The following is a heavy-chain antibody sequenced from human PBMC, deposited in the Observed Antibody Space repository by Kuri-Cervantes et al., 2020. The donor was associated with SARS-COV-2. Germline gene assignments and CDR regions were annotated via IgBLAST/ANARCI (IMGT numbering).Heavy chain of an antibody. CDR2: INPNNGGT. CDR1: GYTFSGYY. V-gene: IGHV1-2*02. Sequence: ASVKVSCKASGYTFSGYYMYWVRQAPGQGLEWMGWINPNNGGTNYAQKFQGRVTMTRDTSISTAYMELSSLRSDDTAVYYCARGAVGATSLGAFDIWGQGTMVTVSS. J-gene: IGHJ3*02. D-gene: IGHD1-26*01. CDR3: ARGAVGATSLGAFDI.